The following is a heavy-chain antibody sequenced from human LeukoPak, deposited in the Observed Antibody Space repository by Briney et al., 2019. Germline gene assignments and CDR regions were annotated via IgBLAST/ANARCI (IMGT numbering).Heavy chain of an antibody. V-gene: IGHV3-48*03. J-gene: IGHJ6*04. D-gene: IGHD3-10*02. CDR3: AELGITMIGGV. CDR2: ISSSGSTI. CDR1: GFTFSSYE. Sequence: PGGSLRLSCAASGFTFSSYEMNWVRQAPGKGLEWVSYISSSGSTIFYADSVKGRFTISRDNAKNSLYLQMNSLRAEDTAVYYCAELGITMIGGVWGKGTTVTISS.